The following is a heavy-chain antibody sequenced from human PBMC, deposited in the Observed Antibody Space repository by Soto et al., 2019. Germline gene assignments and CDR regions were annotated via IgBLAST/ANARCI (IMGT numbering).Heavy chain of an antibody. CDR3: AREQNYYDSSGYYDY. V-gene: IGHV4-61*08. Sequence: SETLSLTCTVSGGSVSSGGYYWSWIRQPPGKGLEWIGYIYYSGSTNYNPSLKSRVTISVDTSKNQFSLKLSSVTAADTAVYYCAREQNYYDSSGYYDYWGQGTLVTVSS. D-gene: IGHD3-22*01. CDR1: GGSVSSGGYY. CDR2: IYYSGST. J-gene: IGHJ4*02.